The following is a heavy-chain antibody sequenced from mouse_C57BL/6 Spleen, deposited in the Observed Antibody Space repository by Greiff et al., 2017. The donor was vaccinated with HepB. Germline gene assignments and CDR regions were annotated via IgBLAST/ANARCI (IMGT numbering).Heavy chain of an antibody. Sequence: EVKLQESGAELVRPGASVKLSCTASGFNIKDYYMHWVKQRPEQGLEWIGRIDPEDGDTEYAPKFQGKATMTADTSSNTAYLQLSSLTSEDAAVYYCTLRYGYDGYAMDYWGQGTTVTVSS. CDR3: TLRYGYDGYAMDY. CDR1: GFNIKDYY. J-gene: IGHJ4*01. D-gene: IGHD2-2*01. CDR2: IDPEDGDT. V-gene: IGHV14-1*01.